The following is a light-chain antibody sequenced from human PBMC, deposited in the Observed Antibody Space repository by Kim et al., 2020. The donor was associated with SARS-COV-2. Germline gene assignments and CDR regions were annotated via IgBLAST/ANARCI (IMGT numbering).Light chain of an antibody. CDR3: QQYTNWWT. CDR1: QSVSRN. Sequence: SVSPGERATLSCRASQSVSRNLAWYQQTPGQAPRLLNYDTSTRATGIPARFSGSGSGTEFTLTISSLQSEDFAFYYCQQYTNWWTFGQGTKVDIK. V-gene: IGKV3-15*01. J-gene: IGKJ1*01. CDR2: DTS.